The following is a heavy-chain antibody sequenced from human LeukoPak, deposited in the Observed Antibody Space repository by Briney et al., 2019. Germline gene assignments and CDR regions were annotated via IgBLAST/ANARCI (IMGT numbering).Heavy chain of an antibody. CDR2: ISAYNGNT. Sequence: ASVKVSCKASGYTFTSYGISWVRQAPGQGLEWMGWISAYNGNTTYAQKLQGRVTMTTDTSTSTAYMELRSLRSDDTAVYYCARELHVNLYNWFDPWGQGTLVTVSS. CDR3: ARELHVNLYNWFDP. CDR1: GYTFTSYG. J-gene: IGHJ5*02. V-gene: IGHV1-18*01. D-gene: IGHD2-15*01.